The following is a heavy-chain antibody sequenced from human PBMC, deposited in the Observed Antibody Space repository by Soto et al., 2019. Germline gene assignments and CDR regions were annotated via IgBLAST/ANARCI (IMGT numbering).Heavy chain of an antibody. J-gene: IGHJ6*03. V-gene: IGHV3-30*04. D-gene: IGHD5-18*01. CDR3: AKDQRRAMVPYYHYLMDV. Sequence: PGGSLRLSCAASGFTFSSYAMSWVRQAPGMGLEWVTVISYDGSNKYYADSVKGRFTISRDNSKNTLYLQMNSLRAEDTAVYYCAKDQRRAMVPYYHYLMDVWGKGTTVIVSS. CDR1: GFTFSSYA. CDR2: ISYDGSNK.